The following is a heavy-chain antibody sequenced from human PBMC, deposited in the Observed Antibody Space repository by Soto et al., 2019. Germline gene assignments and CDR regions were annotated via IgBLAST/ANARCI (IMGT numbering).Heavy chain of an antibody. D-gene: IGHD6-13*01. CDR1: GYSFTTYW. Sequence: ESLKISCKASGYSFTTYWIGWVRQMPGKGLEWMGIIYPGDSDTRYSPSFQGQVTISADKSISTAYLQWSSLKASDSAMFYCARKDIAGNSVDFWGQGTLVTVSS. CDR3: ARKDIAGNSVDF. CDR2: IYPGDSDT. J-gene: IGHJ4*02. V-gene: IGHV5-51*01.